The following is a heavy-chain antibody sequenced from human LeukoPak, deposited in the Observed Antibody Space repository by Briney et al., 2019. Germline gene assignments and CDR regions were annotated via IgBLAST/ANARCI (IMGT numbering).Heavy chain of an antibody. Sequence: GASVKVSCMASGYTFTSYGISWVRQAPGQGLEWMGWISAYNGNTNYAQKLQGRVTMTTDTSTSTAYMELRSLRSDDTAVYYCARDNLCTNGVCQKLFDYWGQGTLVTVSS. CDR3: ARDNLCTNGVCQKLFDY. CDR1: GYTFTSYG. V-gene: IGHV1-18*01. J-gene: IGHJ4*02. CDR2: ISAYNGNT. D-gene: IGHD2-8*01.